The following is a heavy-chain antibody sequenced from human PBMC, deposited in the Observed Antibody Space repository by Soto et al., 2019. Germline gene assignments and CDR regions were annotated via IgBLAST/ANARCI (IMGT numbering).Heavy chain of an antibody. D-gene: IGHD2-2*01. Sequence: QVQLVESGGGVVQPGRSLRLSCAAFGFTFSTYGMHWVRQAPGKGLEWVAVIWYDGSNKYYADSVEGRFTISRDNSKNTLFLQMNSLRAEDTAVYYCARGKYCSSTTCYGGLDVWGQGTTVTVSS. CDR2: IWYDGSNK. J-gene: IGHJ6*02. CDR3: ARGKYCSSTTCYGGLDV. CDR1: GFTFSTYG. V-gene: IGHV3-33*01.